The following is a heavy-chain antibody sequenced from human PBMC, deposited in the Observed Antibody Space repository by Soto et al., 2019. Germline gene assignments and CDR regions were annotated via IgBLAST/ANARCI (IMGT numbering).Heavy chain of an antibody. V-gene: IGHV3-30*18. CDR3: AKGYGRGGSTYSSYFYYYGMDV. CDR1: GFTFYSYA. J-gene: IGHJ6*02. Sequence: GSLRLSCAASGFTFYSYAMHWVRQAPGKGLEWVTVISYDGNNKYYADSVKGRFTISRDNSKNTLSLQMNSLRAEDTAVYYCAKGYGRGGSTYSSYFYYYGMDVWGQGTTVTVSS. D-gene: IGHD3-16*01. CDR2: ISYDGNNK.